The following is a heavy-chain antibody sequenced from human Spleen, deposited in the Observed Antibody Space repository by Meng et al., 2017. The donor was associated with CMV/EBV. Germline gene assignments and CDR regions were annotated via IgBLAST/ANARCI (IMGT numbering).Heavy chain of an antibody. Sequence: SVKVSCKASGFTFTTSAVQWVRQARGQRLEWIGWIVVGSGNTNCAQKFQERVSITRDMSTSTAYMKLSSLRSQDTAVYYCARSITIFQIDFWGQGTLVTVSS. CDR1: GFTFTTSA. CDR3: ARSITIFQIDF. J-gene: IGHJ4*02. D-gene: IGHD3-9*01. CDR2: IVVGSGNT. V-gene: IGHV1-58*01.